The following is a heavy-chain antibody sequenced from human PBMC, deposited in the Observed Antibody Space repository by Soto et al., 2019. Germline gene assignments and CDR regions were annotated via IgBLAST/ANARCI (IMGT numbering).Heavy chain of an antibody. CDR1: GFTFSRYT. V-gene: IGHV3-21*06. J-gene: IGHJ5*02. CDR2: INSISSSI. D-gene: IGHD6-13*01. CDR3: VRQAAAPRSQLWFDP. Sequence: GGSLRLSCAASGFTFSRYTMNWVRQSPGLGLEWVSCINSISSSITYADSVKGRFTISRDNAKNSLYLHLNSLRAEDTAVYYCVRQAAAPRSQLWFDPWGQGTLVTVSS.